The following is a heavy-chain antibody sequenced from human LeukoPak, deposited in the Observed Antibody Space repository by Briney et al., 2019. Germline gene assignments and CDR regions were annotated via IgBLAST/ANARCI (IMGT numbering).Heavy chain of an antibody. Sequence: GASVKVSCKASGGTFSSYAISWVRQAPGQGLEWMGRIIPILGIANYAQKFQGRVTITADKSTSTAYMELSSLRSEDTAVYYCAREYMGATMADYWGQGTLVTVSS. J-gene: IGHJ4*02. CDR3: AREYMGATMADY. CDR1: GGTFSSYA. CDR2: IIPILGIA. D-gene: IGHD1-26*01. V-gene: IGHV1-69*04.